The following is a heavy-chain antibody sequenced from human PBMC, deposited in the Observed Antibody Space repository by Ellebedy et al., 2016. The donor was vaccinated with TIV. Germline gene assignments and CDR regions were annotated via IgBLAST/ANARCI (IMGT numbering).Heavy chain of an antibody. Sequence: SETLSLTCAVYGGSFSGYYWSWIRQSPGKGLEWIGEINHSVTTNYSPSLQSRVTMSVDTSKNQFSLKLSSVTAADTAVYYCAGGYSSGWTDYWGQGTLVTVSS. J-gene: IGHJ4*02. D-gene: IGHD6-19*01. CDR3: AGGYSSGWTDY. V-gene: IGHV4-34*01. CDR2: INHSVTT. CDR1: GGSFSGYY.